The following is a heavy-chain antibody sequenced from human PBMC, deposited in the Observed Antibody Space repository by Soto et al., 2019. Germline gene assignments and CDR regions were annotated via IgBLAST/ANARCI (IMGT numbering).Heavy chain of an antibody. CDR1: LFTFSSYG. J-gene: IGHJ6*02. D-gene: IGHD2-15*01. CDR3: ARDLSCSGGSCYSYYYYYGMDV. V-gene: IGHV3-33*01. Sequence: PVWSLRLSCTASLFTFSSYGMHWVRHSPCKVLEFVSVIWYDGSNKYYADSVKGRFTISRDNSKNTLYLQMNSLRAEDTAMYYCARDLSCSGGSCYSYYYYYGMDVWGQGTTVTVSS. CDR2: IWYDGSNK.